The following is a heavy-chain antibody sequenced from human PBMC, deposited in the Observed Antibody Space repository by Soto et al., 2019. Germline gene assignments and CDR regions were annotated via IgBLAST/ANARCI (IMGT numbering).Heavy chain of an antibody. CDR1: GFTFSNYA. CDR3: ARDIMYYDILTGSYYFDY. Sequence: GGSLRLSCAASGFTFSNYAMTWVRQAPGKGLEWVANIKQDGSEKYYVDSVKGRFTISRDNAKNSLYLQMNSLRAEDTAVYYCARDIMYYDILTGSYYFDYWGQGTLVTVSS. D-gene: IGHD3-9*01. V-gene: IGHV3-7*01. CDR2: IKQDGSEK. J-gene: IGHJ4*02.